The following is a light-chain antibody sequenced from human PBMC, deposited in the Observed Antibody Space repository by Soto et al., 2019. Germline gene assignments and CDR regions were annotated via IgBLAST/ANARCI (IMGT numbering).Light chain of an antibody. CDR3: QHYGSSHCTFGQWT. CDR1: RAGNSID. V-gene: IGKV3-20*01. CDR2: GAS. Sequence: IVLSQSPVTMSLSPGERATLSCRASRAGNSIDVAWYQQKPGQAPRLLIYGASTRATGIPDRFSGSGSGTDFTLTISRLEPEDSAVYFCQHYGSSHCTFGQWTFCQGTKVDIK. J-gene: IGKJ1*01.